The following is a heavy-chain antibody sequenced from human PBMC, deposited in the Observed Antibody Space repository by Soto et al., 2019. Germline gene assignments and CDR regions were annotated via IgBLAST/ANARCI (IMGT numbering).Heavy chain of an antibody. CDR1: GFTFSSYG. V-gene: IGHV3-33*01. D-gene: IGHD2-2*01. J-gene: IGHJ6*02. CDR2: IWYDGSNK. Sequence: LRLSCAASGFTFSSYGMHWVRQAPGKGLEWVAVIWYDGSNKYYADSVKGRFTISRDNSKNTLYLQMNSLRAEDTAVYYCARVESGCSSTSCYPRYGMDVWGQGTTVTVSS. CDR3: ARVESGCSSTSCYPRYGMDV.